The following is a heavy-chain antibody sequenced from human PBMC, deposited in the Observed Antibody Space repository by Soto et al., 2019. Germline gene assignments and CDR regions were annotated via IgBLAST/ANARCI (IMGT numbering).Heavy chain of an antibody. V-gene: IGHV1-8*01. J-gene: IGHJ6*02. CDR3: ARERTGTTSMDV. CDR2: MNPNSGNT. Sequence: QVQLVQTGAEVKKPGASVKVSCKASGYTFTSYDINWVRQATGQGLEWMGWMNPNSGNTGYAQKFLGRVTMTRNTSISTAYMELSSLRSEDTAVYYCARERTGTTSMDVWGQGTTVTVSS. CDR1: GYTFTSYD. D-gene: IGHD1-1*01.